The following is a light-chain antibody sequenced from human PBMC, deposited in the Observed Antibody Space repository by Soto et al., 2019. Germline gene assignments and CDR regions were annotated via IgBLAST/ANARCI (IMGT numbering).Light chain of an antibody. Sequence: DIHITQSPSTFFASXDGGVTITXXASQGIGSYLAWYQQRPGKPPNLLIYNASSLASGVPSRFSGSGSGTEFTLTINSLQPDDFATYYCQQYHIYSGTFGQGTKVDI. CDR3: QQYHIYSGT. CDR1: QGIGSY. J-gene: IGKJ1*01. CDR2: NAS. V-gene: IGKV1-5*03.